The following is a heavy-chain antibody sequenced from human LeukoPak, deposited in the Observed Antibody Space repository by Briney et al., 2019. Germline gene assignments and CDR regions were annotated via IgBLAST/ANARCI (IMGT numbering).Heavy chain of an antibody. V-gene: IGHV3-30*02. Sequence: GGSLRLSCAASGFTFSSYGMHWVRQAPGKGLEWVAFIRYDGSKKYYADSVKGRFTISRDNSKNTLYLQMHSLRAEDTAVYYCAKDSGWIGPWGQGTLVTVSS. J-gene: IGHJ5*02. D-gene: IGHD3-10*01. CDR3: AKDSGWIGP. CDR2: IRYDGSKK. CDR1: GFTFSSYG.